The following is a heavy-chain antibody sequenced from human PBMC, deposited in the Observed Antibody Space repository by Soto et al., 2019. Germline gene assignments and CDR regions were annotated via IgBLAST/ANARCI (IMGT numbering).Heavy chain of an antibody. Sequence: SVKVSCKASGVTFSSYAISWVRQAPGQGLEWMGGIIPIFGTSNYAQKFQGRVTITADESTSTAYMELSSLRSEDTAVYYCARDYYGSGSYYNRRYYGMDVWGQGTTVTVSS. CDR2: IIPIFGTS. V-gene: IGHV1-69*13. J-gene: IGHJ6*02. CDR3: ARDYYGSGSYYNRRYYGMDV. D-gene: IGHD3-10*01. CDR1: GVTFSSYA.